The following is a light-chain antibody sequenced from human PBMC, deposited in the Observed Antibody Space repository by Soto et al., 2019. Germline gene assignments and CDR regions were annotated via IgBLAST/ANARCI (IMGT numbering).Light chain of an antibody. V-gene: IGLV2-14*03. CDR3: QSYESSSLSGFV. J-gene: IGLJ1*01. Sequence: QSALTQPASVSGSPGQSITISCTGTNSDVGGYNYVSWYQQHPGKAPKLLIYDVSSRPSGLSNRFSGSKSGNTASLIISGLQADDEADYYCQSYESSSLSGFVFGSGTKLTVL. CDR2: DVS. CDR1: NSDVGGYNY.